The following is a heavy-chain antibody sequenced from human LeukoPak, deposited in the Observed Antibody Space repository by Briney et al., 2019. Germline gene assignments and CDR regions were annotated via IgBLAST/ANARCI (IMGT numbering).Heavy chain of an antibody. CDR2: IYHSGST. J-gene: IGHJ4*02. CDR1: GGSISSYY. CDR3: ARLNARRFDY. V-gene: IGHV4-4*07. Sequence: PSETLSPTCTVSGGSISSYYWSWIRQPAGKGLEWIGSIYHSGSTYYNPSLKSRVTISVDTSKNQFSLKLSSVTAADTAVYYCARLNARRFDYWGQGTLVTVSS.